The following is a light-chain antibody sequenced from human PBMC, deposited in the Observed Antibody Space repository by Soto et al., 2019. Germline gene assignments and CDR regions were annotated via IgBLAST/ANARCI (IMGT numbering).Light chain of an antibody. V-gene: IGKV1-12*01. Sequence: IQMTQSPSSVSAAVGDRVTITCRASQVISSWLAWYQQRPGTAPKLLIYGATTLRSGVQSRFSGTESGTLFTLTITSLQPEESATYYCQQARSFNLTFGGATKV. CDR2: GAT. CDR3: QQARSFNLT. J-gene: IGKJ4*01. CDR1: QVISSW.